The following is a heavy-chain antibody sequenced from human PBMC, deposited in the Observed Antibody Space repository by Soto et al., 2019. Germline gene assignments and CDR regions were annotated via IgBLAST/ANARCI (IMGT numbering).Heavy chain of an antibody. V-gene: IGHV4-59*01. CDR3: ARDKENTYGACLGY. Sequence: PSETLSLTCTVSGGSISTYYWSWIRQVPGKGLEWIGHTHNNGMTNYIYSPSLKSRVTISVDTSKNQFSLTLRSVTAADTAVYFCARDKENTYGACLGYWGQGLLITVSS. CDR1: GGSISTYY. D-gene: IGHD2-21*01. J-gene: IGHJ4*02. CDR2: THNNGMT.